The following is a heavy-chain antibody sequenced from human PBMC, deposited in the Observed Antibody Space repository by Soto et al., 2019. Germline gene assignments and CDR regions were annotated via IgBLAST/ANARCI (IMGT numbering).Heavy chain of an antibody. CDR1: GFTFSSYA. CDR3: ARNCGGDCYTNFDY. V-gene: IGHV3-23*01. CDR2: ISGSGGTT. Sequence: EVQLLESGGGLVQPGGSLRLSCAASGFTFSSYAMSWVRQAPGRGLEWVSAISGSGGTTYYGDSVRGRFTVSRDNSRDTLYLQMNSLRADDTALYYCARNCGGDCYTNFDYWGQATLVTVSS. D-gene: IGHD2-21*02. J-gene: IGHJ4*02.